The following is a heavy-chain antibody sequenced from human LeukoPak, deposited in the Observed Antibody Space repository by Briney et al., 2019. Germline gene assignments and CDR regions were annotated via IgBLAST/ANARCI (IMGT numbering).Heavy chain of an antibody. Sequence: GGSLRLSCAASEFTFSSYGMHWVRQAPGKGLEWVAFIRYDGSNKYYADSVKGRFTTSRDNSKNTLYLQMNSLRAEDTAVYYCASYLDYGDYVLLGHYYGMDVWGQGTTVTVSS. CDR3: ASYLDYGDYVLLGHYYGMDV. D-gene: IGHD4-17*01. V-gene: IGHV3-30*02. CDR2: IRYDGSNK. J-gene: IGHJ6*02. CDR1: EFTFSSYG.